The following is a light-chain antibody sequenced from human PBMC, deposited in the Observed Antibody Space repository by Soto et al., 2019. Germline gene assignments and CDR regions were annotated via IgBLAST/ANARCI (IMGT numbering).Light chain of an antibody. CDR2: GTS. CDR3: QQYNNWPPGFT. J-gene: IGKJ3*01. V-gene: IGKV3-15*01. CDR1: QSVSSKY. Sequence: EIVLTQSPGTLSLSPGERATLSCRASQSVSSKYLAWYQQKPGQAPRVLIYGTSIRATDIPARFSGSGSGTEFTLTISSLQSEDFAVYYCQQYNNWPPGFTFGPGTKVDLK.